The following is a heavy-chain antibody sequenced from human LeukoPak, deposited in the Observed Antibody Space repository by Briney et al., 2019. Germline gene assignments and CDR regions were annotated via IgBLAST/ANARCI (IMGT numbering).Heavy chain of an antibody. D-gene: IGHD3-10*01. CDR2: IYYSGVT. J-gene: IGHJ4*02. CDR1: GGSINNGGYY. CDR3: ARDRRFVGFDY. V-gene: IGHV4-31*03. Sequence: SETLSLTCTVSGGSINNGGYYWSWIRQHPGKGLEWIAYIYYSGVTYDNPSLKSRLTISVDTSTNQFSLKLSSVTAADTAVYYCARDRRFVGFDYWGQGILVTVSS.